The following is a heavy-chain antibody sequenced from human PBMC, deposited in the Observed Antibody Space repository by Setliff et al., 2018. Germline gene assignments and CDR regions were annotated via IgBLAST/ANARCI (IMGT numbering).Heavy chain of an antibody. CDR2: ISSSSSTI. J-gene: IGHJ6*03. CDR1: GFTFRSYT. Sequence: PGGSLRLSCAASGFTFRSYTMNWVRQAPGKGLEWVSYISSSSSTIYYADSVKGRFPISRDNAKNSLYLQMNSLRAEDTAVYYCARARGSSWLFYYMDVWGKGTTVTV. CDR3: ARARGSSWLFYYMDV. V-gene: IGHV3-48*01. D-gene: IGHD6-13*01.